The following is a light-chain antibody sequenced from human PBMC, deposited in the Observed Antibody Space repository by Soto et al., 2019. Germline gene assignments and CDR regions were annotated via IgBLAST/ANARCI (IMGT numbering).Light chain of an antibody. CDR2: GAS. J-gene: IGKJ1*01. CDR3: QQYNRWPPWT. Sequence: EIVMTQSPATLSVSPWERATLSCRASQSVSSNLAWYQHKPGQAPRLLIYGASTRATGIPARFSGSGSGTEFTLTISSLQSEDFAVYYCQQYNRWPPWTFGQGTKVEIK. V-gene: IGKV3-15*01. CDR1: QSVSSN.